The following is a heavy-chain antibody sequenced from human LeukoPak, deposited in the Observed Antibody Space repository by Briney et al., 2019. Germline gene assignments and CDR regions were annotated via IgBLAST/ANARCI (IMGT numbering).Heavy chain of an antibody. D-gene: IGHD3-3*01. V-gene: IGHV4-30-4*08. CDR1: GGSISSGDYY. Sequence: TSQTLSLTCTVSGGSISSGDYYWSWIRQPPWKGLEWIGYIYYSGSTYYNPSLKSRVTISADTSKNQFSLKLSSVTAADTAVYYCARRPRWSGYLDYWGQGALVTVSS. CDR3: ARRPRWSGYLDY. CDR2: IYYSGST. J-gene: IGHJ4*02.